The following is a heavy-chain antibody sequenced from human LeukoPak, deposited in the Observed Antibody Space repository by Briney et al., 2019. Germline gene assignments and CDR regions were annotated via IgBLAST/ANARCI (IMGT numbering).Heavy chain of an antibody. CDR2: MNPNSGNT. J-gene: IGHJ6*03. D-gene: IGHD3-3*01. CDR3: ARAVRFLEWLLLPDYYYYYMDV. Sequence: GASVKVSCKASGYTFTSYDINWVRQATGQGLEWMGWMNPNSGNTGYAQKFQGRVTMTRNTSISTAYMELSSLRSEDTAVYYCARAVRFLEWLLLPDYYYYYMDVWGKGTTVTVSS. V-gene: IGHV1-8*01. CDR1: GYTFTSYD.